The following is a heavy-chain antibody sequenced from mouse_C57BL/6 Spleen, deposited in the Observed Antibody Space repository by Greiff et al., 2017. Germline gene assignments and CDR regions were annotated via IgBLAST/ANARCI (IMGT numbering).Heavy chain of an antibody. CDR2: IYPGDGDT. Sequence: QVQLKESGPELVKPGASVKISCKASGYAFSSSWMNWVKQRPGKGLEWIGRIYPGDGDTNYNGKFKGKATLTADKSSSTAYMQLSSLTSEDSAVYFCARGDYDTYWGQGTLVTVSA. D-gene: IGHD2-4*01. CDR1: GYAFSSSW. V-gene: IGHV1-82*01. J-gene: IGHJ3*01. CDR3: ARGDYDTY.